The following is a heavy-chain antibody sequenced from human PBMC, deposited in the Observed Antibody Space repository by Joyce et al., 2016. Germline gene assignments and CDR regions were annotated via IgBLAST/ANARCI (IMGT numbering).Heavy chain of an antibody. CDR1: GFTFSSYA. V-gene: IGHV3-23*01. CDR2: ISASGGST. CDR3: ATWAPTNYDFWSGYSYYFDN. Sequence: EVQLLESGGGLVQPGGSLRLSCAASGFTFSSYAMSWVRQAAGKGLEWVSTISASGGSTYYADSVKGRFTISRDNSEDSLYLHINSLRAEDTAVYYCATWAPTNYDFWSGYSYYFDNWGQGTLVTVSS. J-gene: IGHJ4*02. D-gene: IGHD3-3*01.